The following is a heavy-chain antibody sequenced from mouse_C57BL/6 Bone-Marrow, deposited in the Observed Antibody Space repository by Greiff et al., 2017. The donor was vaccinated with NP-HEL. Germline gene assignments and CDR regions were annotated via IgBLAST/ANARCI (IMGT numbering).Heavy chain of an antibody. CDR2: IDPSDSYT. V-gene: IGHV1-59*01. Sequence: QVQLKQSGAELVRPGASVKLSCKASGYTFTSYWMHWVKQSPGQGLEWIGVIDPSDSYTNYNQKFKGKATLTVDTSSSTAYMQLSSLTSEDTAVYYCARVCTMVKLCAYGGRGTLVTVTA. D-gene: IGHD2-13*01. CDR1: GYTFTSYW. CDR3: ARVCTMVKLCAY. J-gene: IGHJ3*01.